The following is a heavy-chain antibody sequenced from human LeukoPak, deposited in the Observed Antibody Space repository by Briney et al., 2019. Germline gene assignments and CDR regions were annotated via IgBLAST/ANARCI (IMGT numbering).Heavy chain of an antibody. Sequence: SQTLSLTCTVSGGSISSGDYYWSWIRQPPGKGLEWIGYIYYSGSTYYNPSLKSRVTISVDSSKNQFSLKLSSVTAADTAVYYCARAGRNYWYYFDYWGQGTLVTVSS. CDR3: ARAGRNYWYYFDY. CDR2: IYYSGST. D-gene: IGHD1-7*01. J-gene: IGHJ4*02. V-gene: IGHV4-30-4*01. CDR1: GGSISSGDYY.